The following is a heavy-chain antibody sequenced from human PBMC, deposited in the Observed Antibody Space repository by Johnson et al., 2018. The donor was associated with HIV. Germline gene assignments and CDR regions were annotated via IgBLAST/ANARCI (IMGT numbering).Heavy chain of an antibody. D-gene: IGHD1-26*01. J-gene: IGHJ3*02. V-gene: IGHV3-11*04. CDR3: ARLNSGRSYGAYDAFDI. Sequence: QVQLVESGGGLVKPGGSLRLSCAASGFTFSDYYLSWIRQAPGQGLEWASYISSSGSTIYDADPVKGRFTIPRDNAKNSLYLQMNSLRAEDTAVYSCARLNSGRSYGAYDAFDIWGQGTMVTVSS. CDR2: ISSSGSTI. CDR1: GFTFSDYY.